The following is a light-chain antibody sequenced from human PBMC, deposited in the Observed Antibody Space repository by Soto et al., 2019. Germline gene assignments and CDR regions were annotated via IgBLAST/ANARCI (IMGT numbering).Light chain of an antibody. V-gene: IGKV1-5*03. Sequence: DIQLTQSPSTLSASVGDRVTITCRASQSISYRLAWYQQKAGKAPKLLIYTASNLNSGVPSRFSGSGCGTEFTLTISSLQPDDYATYHCQQYDGYSGLTFGGGTKVEIK. CDR2: TAS. CDR1: QSISYR. CDR3: QQYDGYSGLT. J-gene: IGKJ4*01.